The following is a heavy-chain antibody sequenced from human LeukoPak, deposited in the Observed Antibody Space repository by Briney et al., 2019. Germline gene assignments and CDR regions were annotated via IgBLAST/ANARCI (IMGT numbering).Heavy chain of an antibody. D-gene: IGHD2-2*01. Sequence: SETLSLTCTASGGSISSHYWSWIRQPPGKGLEWIGYIYYSGSTNYNPSLKSRVTISVDTSKNQFSLKLSSVTAADTAVYYCARGVPAAMNYYDYYMDVWGKGTTVTVSS. J-gene: IGHJ6*03. CDR3: ARGVPAAMNYYDYYMDV. CDR2: IYYSGST. V-gene: IGHV4-59*11. CDR1: GGSISSHY.